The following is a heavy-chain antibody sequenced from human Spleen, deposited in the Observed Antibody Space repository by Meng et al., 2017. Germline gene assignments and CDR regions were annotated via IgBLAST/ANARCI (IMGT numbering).Heavy chain of an antibody. D-gene: IGHD3-22*01. CDR3: AKRVNRKYYYDSSGYYSTFDY. V-gene: IGHV3-30*04. J-gene: IGHJ4*02. Sequence: GESLKISCAASGFTFSSYAIHWVRQAPGKGLEWVAVISSDGSNKYYADSVKGRFTISRDNSKNTLYLQMNSLRAEDTAVYYCAKRVNRKYYYDSSGYYSTFDYWGQGTLVTVSS. CDR2: ISSDGSNK. CDR1: GFTFSSYA.